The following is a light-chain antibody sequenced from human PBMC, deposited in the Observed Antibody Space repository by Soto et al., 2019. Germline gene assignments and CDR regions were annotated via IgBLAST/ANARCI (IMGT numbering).Light chain of an antibody. CDR3: QHYNSYSEA. V-gene: IGKV1-5*03. J-gene: IGKJ1*01. Sequence: DIRMTQSPSTVSGSVGARVTITCRASQTISSWLAWYQQKPGKAPKLLIYKASTLKSGVPSRFSGSGSGTEGTITLSSLQPDDGATYDGQHYNSYSEAFGQGTKVDIK. CDR2: KAS. CDR1: QTISSW.